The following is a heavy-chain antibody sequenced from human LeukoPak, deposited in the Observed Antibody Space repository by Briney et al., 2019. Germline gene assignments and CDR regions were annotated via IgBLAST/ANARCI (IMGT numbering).Heavy chain of an antibody. Sequence: GGSLRLSCAASGFTFSSYGMHWVRQAPGKGLEWVAVIWYDGSNKYYADSVKGRFTISGDNSKNTLYLQMNSLRAEDTAVYYCAREAPMAPFDYWGQGTLVTVSS. J-gene: IGHJ4*02. CDR3: AREAPMAPFDY. CDR2: IWYDGSNK. CDR1: GFTFSSYG. V-gene: IGHV3-33*01. D-gene: IGHD2-8*01.